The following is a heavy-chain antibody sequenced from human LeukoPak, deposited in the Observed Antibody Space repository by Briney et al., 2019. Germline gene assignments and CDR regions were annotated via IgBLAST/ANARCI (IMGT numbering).Heavy chain of an antibody. J-gene: IGHJ4*02. D-gene: IGHD6-19*01. CDR3: ARVSEWLGYYFDY. CDR2: INPNSGGT. V-gene: IGHV1-2*06. Sequence: ASVKVSCKASGYTFTGYYMHWVRQAPRQGLEWMGRINPNSGGTNYAQKFQGRVTMTRDTSISTAYMELSRLRSDDTAVYYCARVSEWLGYYFDYWGQGTLVTVSS. CDR1: GYTFTGYY.